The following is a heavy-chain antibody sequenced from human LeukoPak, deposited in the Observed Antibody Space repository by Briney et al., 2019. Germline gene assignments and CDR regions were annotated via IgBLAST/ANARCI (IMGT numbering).Heavy chain of an antibody. CDR3: ARDRGGSGVNWFDP. Sequence: PGGSLRLSCAASGFTFSSYAMHWVRQAPGKGLEGVAGISYDGSNKYYADSVKGRFTISRDNSKNTLYLQMNSLRSEDTAVYYCARDRGGSGVNWFDPWGQGTLVTVSS. CDR1: GFTFSSYA. CDR2: ISYDGSNK. J-gene: IGHJ5*02. V-gene: IGHV3-30*04. D-gene: IGHD3-10*01.